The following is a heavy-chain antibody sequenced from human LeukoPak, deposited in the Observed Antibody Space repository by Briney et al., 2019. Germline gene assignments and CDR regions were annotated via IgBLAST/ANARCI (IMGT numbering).Heavy chain of an antibody. Sequence: GSLRLSCAASGFTFSSYWMHWVRQAPGKGLVWVSRINSYGGNTFYADSVKGRFTISRDNAKNTLYLQMNSLRAEDTAVYYCARESFCSGGSCYSGRAFDIWGQGTMVTVSS. CDR1: GFTFSSYW. CDR2: INSYGGNT. J-gene: IGHJ3*02. D-gene: IGHD2-15*01. CDR3: ARESFCSGGSCYSGRAFDI. V-gene: IGHV3-74*01.